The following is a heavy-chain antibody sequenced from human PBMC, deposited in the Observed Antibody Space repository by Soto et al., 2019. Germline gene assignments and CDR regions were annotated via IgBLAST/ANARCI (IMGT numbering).Heavy chain of an antibody. V-gene: IGHV3-53*01. CDR2: IYSGGST. CDR1: GFTVSSNY. Sequence: AGGSLRLSCAASGFTVSSNYMSWVRQAPGKGLEWVSVIYSGGSTYYADSVKGRFTISRDNSKNTLYLQMNSLRAEDTAVYYCARDRLGYYYYGMDVWGQGTTVTV. CDR3: ARDRLGYYYYGMDV. J-gene: IGHJ6*02. D-gene: IGHD3-16*01.